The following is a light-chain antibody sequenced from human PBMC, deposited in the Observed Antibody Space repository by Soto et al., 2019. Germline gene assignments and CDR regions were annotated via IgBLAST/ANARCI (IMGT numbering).Light chain of an antibody. CDR1: QSVTSSY. V-gene: IGKV3-20*01. CDR2: GAS. J-gene: IGKJ4*01. CDR3: QQDGNSPLT. Sequence: EIVLTQSPGTLSLSPGERATLSCRASQSVTSSYLAWYQQKPGQAPRLLIYGASSRATGIPDRFSGSGSGTDFTLTISRLEPADFAVYYCQQDGNSPLTFGGGTKVEIK.